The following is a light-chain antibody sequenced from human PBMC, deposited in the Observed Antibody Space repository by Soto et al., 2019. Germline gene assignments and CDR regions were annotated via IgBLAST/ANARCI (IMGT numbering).Light chain of an antibody. Sequence: QSVLTQPPSASGTPGQRVTISCSGSSSNIGSKTVNWYQQFPGTAPKLLIYNNNERPSGVPDRFSASKSGTSASLAISGLQSEDEADYYCSSYTSSSTPVVFGGGTKLTVL. J-gene: IGLJ2*01. V-gene: IGLV1-44*01. CDR2: NNN. CDR3: SSYTSSSTPVV. CDR1: SSNIGSKT.